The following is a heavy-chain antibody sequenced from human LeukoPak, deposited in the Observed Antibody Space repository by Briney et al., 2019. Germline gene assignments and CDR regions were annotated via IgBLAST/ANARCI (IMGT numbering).Heavy chain of an antibody. J-gene: IGHJ5*02. V-gene: IGHV3-23*01. Sequence: GGTLRLSCAASGFTFSSFGMTWVRQAPGKGLEWVSAISDNGGSIFYADSVKGRFTISRDNSKNSLYLQMNSLRADDTAVYYCVKIAPDLPWGQGTLVTVSS. CDR3: VKIAPDLP. CDR1: GFTFSSFG. D-gene: IGHD2-21*01. CDR2: ISDNGGSI.